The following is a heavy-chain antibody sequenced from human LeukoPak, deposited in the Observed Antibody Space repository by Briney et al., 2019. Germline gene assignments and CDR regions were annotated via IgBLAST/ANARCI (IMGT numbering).Heavy chain of an antibody. Sequence: PGGSLRLSCAASEFIFISYGMSWVRQAPGKGLEWVSAISASGGGTYYADSVKGRFTISRDNSRNTLYLQMNSLRAEDTAIYYCAKEVTPGALLYGPFDYWGQGTLVTVSS. CDR3: AKEVTPGALLYGPFDY. V-gene: IGHV3-23*01. CDR1: EFIFISYG. J-gene: IGHJ4*02. CDR2: ISASGGGT. D-gene: IGHD4-23*01.